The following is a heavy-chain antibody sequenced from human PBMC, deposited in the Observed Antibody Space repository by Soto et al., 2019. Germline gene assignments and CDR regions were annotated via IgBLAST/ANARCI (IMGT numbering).Heavy chain of an antibody. CDR3: ARDHGLTGARGGIDV. CDR1: DGSISSAGYF. D-gene: IGHD1-7*01. Sequence: SATLSLTCTVSDGSISSAGYFWSWVRQSPGKGLEWIGYIYYSGSTYYNPSLESRVTISVDTSKNQFSLKLSSMTAADTAVYYCARDHGLTGARGGIDVWGQGTTVTVSS. CDR2: IYYSGST. V-gene: IGHV4-31*03. J-gene: IGHJ6*02.